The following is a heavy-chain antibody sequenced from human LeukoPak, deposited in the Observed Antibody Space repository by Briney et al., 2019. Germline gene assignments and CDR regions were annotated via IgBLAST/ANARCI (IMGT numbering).Heavy chain of an antibody. J-gene: IGHJ6*03. CDR3: AKDSKIVGATFRSYHYMDV. CDR1: GFTFSSYA. V-gene: IGHV3-23*01. CDR2: IRGSGDRT. D-gene: IGHD1-26*01. Sequence: QPGGSLRLSCAASGFTFSSYAMSWVRQAPGKGLEWVSAIRGSGDRTHYADSVKGRFTISRDNSKNTLYLQMNILRAEDTAVYYCAKDSKIVGATFRSYHYMDVWGKGTAVTVSS.